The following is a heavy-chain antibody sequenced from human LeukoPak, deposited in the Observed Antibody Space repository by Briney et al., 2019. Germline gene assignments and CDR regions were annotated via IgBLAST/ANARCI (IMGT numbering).Heavy chain of an antibody. CDR3: AKSDRDGYNEGYFDY. CDR2: ISYDGSNK. Sequence: GRSLRLSCAASGFTFSSYGMHWVRQVPGKGLEWVAVISYDGSNKYYADSVKGRFTISRDNSKNTLYLQMNSLRAEDTAVYYCAKSDRDGYNEGYFDYWGQGTLVTVSS. V-gene: IGHV3-30*18. CDR1: GFTFSSYG. D-gene: IGHD5-24*01. J-gene: IGHJ4*02.